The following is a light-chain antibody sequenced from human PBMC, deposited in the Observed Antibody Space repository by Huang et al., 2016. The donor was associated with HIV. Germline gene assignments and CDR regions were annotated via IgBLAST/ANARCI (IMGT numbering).Light chain of an antibody. Sequence: IQMTQSPSSLSASVGDRVTITCRASQGITDYVAWYQQKPGKVPELLIYGASTLQTVVPSRFSGSVSGADFTLTISSLQPEDVATYYCQKYNSVPLTFGGGTKVEIK. CDR1: QGITDY. CDR3: QKYNSVPLT. J-gene: IGKJ4*01. CDR2: GAS. V-gene: IGKV1-27*01.